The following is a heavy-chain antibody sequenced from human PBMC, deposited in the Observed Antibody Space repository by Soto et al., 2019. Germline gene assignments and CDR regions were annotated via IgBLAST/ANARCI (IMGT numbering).Heavy chain of an antibody. CDR3: VRACNRAACPYYFDF. CDR1: GFTFSNYW. V-gene: IGHV3-7*01. D-gene: IGHD3-16*01. CDR2: IKQDGSET. Sequence: GGSLRLSCAASGFTFSNYWMSWVRQAPGKGLEWVANIKQDGSETFHVDSVKGRFTISRDNAKNSLFLQMNSLRVEDTAVYYCVRACNRAACPYYFDFWGQAILVTVS. J-gene: IGHJ4*02.